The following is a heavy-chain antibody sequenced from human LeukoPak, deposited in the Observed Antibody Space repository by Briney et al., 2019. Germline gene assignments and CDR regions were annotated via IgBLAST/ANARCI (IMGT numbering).Heavy chain of an antibody. Sequence: PSETLSLSCTVSGGSNNSYYWSWIRQPPGKGLEWIGYSHPSGNTNYSPSLKSRVTISIDMSRDQFSLKLSSVTAADTAVYYCARKAPKKGWFDPWGQGTLVTVSS. V-gene: IGHV4-4*09. CDR2: SHPSGNT. J-gene: IGHJ5*02. CDR1: GGSNNSYY. CDR3: ARKAPKKGWFDP.